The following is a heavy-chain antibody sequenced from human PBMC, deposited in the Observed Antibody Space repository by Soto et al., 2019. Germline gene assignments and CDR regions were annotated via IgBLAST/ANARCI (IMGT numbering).Heavy chain of an antibody. CDR2: IVPILGIP. CDR1: GGTFSVYT. CDR3: AAWFRAQSY. D-gene: IGHD3-10*01. Sequence: QVHLVQSGAEVKKPGSSVKVSCKASGGTFSVYTINWVRQAPGQGLEWMGRIVPILGIPKYAQKFQGRVTITADKSTGTPYMELSSLRSEDTAVYYCAAWFRAQSYWCQGTLVTVSS. J-gene: IGHJ4*02. V-gene: IGHV1-69*02.